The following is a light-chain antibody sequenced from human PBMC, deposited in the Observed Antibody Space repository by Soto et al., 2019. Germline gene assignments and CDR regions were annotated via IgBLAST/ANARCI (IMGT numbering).Light chain of an antibody. J-gene: IGKJ2*01. CDR1: QSVNTY. V-gene: IGKV3-11*01. CDR2: DAS. Sequence: VMTQSPATLSLSPGERATLSCRASQSVNTYLAWYQQKPGQAPRLLIYDASNRATGIPARFSGSGSGTDFTLTISSLEPEDFAVYYCQQRAIWPPYTFGQGTKLDIK. CDR3: QQRAIWPPYT.